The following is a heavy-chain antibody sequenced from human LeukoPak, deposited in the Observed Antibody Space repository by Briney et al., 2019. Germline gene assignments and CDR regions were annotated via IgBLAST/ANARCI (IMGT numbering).Heavy chain of an antibody. D-gene: IGHD6-19*01. CDR2: ISYDGSNK. J-gene: IGHJ5*02. CDR3: AKDLAVAATNWFDP. V-gene: IGHV3-30*04. Sequence: GGSLRLSCAASGFTFSSYAMHWVRQAPGKGLEWVAVISYDGSNKYYADSVKGRFTISRDNSKNTLYLQMNSLRAEDTAVYYCAKDLAVAATNWFDPWGQGTLVTVSS. CDR1: GFTFSSYA.